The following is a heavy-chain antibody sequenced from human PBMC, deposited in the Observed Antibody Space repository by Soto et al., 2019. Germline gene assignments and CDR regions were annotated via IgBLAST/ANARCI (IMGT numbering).Heavy chain of an antibody. Sequence: GASVKVSCKASGYTFTSYAMHWVRRAPGQRLEWMGWINAGNGNTKYSQKFQGRVTTTRDTSASTAYMELSSLRSEDTAVYYCASEWGYWDIVVVPAAYGMDVWGQGTMVTVSS. D-gene: IGHD2-2*01. CDR3: ASEWGYWDIVVVPAAYGMDV. CDR2: INAGNGNT. V-gene: IGHV1-3*01. CDR1: GYTFTSYA. J-gene: IGHJ6*02.